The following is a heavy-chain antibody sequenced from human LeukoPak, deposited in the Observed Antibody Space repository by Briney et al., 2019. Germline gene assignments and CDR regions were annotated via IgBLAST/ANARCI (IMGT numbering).Heavy chain of an antibody. Sequence: SQTLSLTGSVSGGWISSGDYYWGCIRQPPGKGLEWIGYIDYSGSTYYDPSLKSRVTISVDTSTNQFSLKLSSVTAADTAVYYCAIGTPTVTFDYWGQGTLVTVSS. CDR1: GGWISSGDYY. V-gene: IGHV4-30-4*01. CDR2: IDYSGST. CDR3: AIGTPTVTFDY. J-gene: IGHJ4*02. D-gene: IGHD4-17*01.